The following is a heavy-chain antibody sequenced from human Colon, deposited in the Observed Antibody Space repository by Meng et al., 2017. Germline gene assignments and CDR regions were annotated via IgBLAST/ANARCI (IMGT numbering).Heavy chain of an antibody. CDR1: GFTFKNYS. Sequence: GESLKISCAASGFTFKNYSMDWVRQAPGKGLEWVSSISTSSSYIYYADSVKGRFTISRDNAKNSLYLQMNSLSAEDTAVYFCAGRMLRGVIVTGYFDPWGQGTLVTVSS. J-gene: IGHJ5*02. CDR2: ISTSSSYI. V-gene: IGHV3-21*01. D-gene: IGHD3-10*01. CDR3: AGRMLRGVIVTGYFDP.